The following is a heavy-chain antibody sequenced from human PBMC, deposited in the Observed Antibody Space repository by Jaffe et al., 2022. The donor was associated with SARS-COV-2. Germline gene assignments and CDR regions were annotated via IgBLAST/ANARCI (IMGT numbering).Heavy chain of an antibody. CDR1: GGSISSGSYY. Sequence: QVQLQESGPGLVKPSQTLSLTCTVSGGSISSGSYYWSWIRQPAGKGLEWIGRIYTSGSTNYNPSLKSRVTISVDTSKNQFSLKLSSVTAADTAVYYCARDGGTIYYYYGMDVWGQGTTVTVSS. J-gene: IGHJ6*02. D-gene: IGHD1-26*01. CDR3: ARDGGTIYYYYGMDV. CDR2: IYTSGST. V-gene: IGHV4-61*02.